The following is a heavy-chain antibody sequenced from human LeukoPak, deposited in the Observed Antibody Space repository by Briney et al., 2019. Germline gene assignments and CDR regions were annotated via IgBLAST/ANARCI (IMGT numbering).Heavy chain of an antibody. D-gene: IGHD4-17*01. V-gene: IGHV1-8*01. CDR1: GYTFTSYD. CDR2: MNPNSGNT. CDR3: ARASDYGDYEGNYFDY. Sequence: ASVKVSCKASGYTFTSYDINWVRQATGQGLEWTGWMNPNSGNTGYAQKFQGRVTMTRNTPISTAYMELSSLRSDDTAVYYCARASDYGDYEGNYFDYWGQGTLVTVSS. J-gene: IGHJ4*02.